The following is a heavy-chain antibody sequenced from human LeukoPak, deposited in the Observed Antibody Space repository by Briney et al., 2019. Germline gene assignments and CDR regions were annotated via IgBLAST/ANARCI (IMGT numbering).Heavy chain of an antibody. CDR2: IDPDGSEK. Sequence: GGPLRLSCAASGFTFNSYWMSWVRQAPGKGLEWVANIDPDGSEKQYGDSVKGRFTTSRDNAKNSLYLQMNSLRAEDTAIHYCARIYYFGDNNWRYFDNWGQGTLVTVSS. CDR3: ARIYYFGDNNWRYFDN. J-gene: IGHJ4*02. V-gene: IGHV3-7*01. D-gene: IGHD3-10*01. CDR1: GFTFNSYW.